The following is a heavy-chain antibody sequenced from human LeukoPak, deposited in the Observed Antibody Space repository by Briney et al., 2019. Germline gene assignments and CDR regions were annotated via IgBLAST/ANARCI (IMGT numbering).Heavy chain of an antibody. V-gene: IGHV4-59*01. Sequence: PSETLSLTCTVSGGSISSYYWSWIRQPPGKGLEWIGYIYYSGSTNYNPSLKSRVTISVDTSKNQFSLKLSFVTAADTAVYYCARSGLTGYYSNRNYNWFDPWGQGTLVTVSS. D-gene: IGHD3-9*01. J-gene: IGHJ5*02. CDR1: GGSISSYY. CDR3: ARSGLTGYYSNRNYNWFDP. CDR2: IYYSGST.